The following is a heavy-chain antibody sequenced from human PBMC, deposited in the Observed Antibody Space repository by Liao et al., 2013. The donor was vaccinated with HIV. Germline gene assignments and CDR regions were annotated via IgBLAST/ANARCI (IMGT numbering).Heavy chain of an antibody. Sequence: QVQLQQWGAGLLKPSETLSLTCAVYGGSFSDYYWSWIRQPPGKGLEWIGEINHSGSTTYNPSLKSRVTISVDTSKNQFSLKLNSVTAADTAVYYCASRRTGDPKMGYWGQGTLVTVSS. D-gene: IGHD7-27*01. CDR2: INHSGST. J-gene: IGHJ4*02. CDR1: GGSFSDYY. CDR3: ASRRTGDPKMGY. V-gene: IGHV4-34*01.